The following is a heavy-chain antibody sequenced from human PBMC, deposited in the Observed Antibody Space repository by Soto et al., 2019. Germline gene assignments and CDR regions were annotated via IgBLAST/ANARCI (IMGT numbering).Heavy chain of an antibody. D-gene: IGHD4-4*01. V-gene: IGHV4-59*01. CDR2: IYYSGST. Sequence: SETLSLTCTVSGGSISSYYWSWIRQPPGKGLEWIGYIYYSGSTNYNPSLKSRVTISVDTSKNQFSLKLSSVTAADTAVYYCARAHDYSNYWYYFDYWGQGPLVTVS. CDR3: ARAHDYSNYWYYFDY. J-gene: IGHJ4*02. CDR1: GGSISSYY.